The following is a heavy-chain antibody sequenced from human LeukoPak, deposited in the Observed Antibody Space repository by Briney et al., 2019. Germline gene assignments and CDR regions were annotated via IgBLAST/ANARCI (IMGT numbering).Heavy chain of an antibody. CDR3: ARGVSSPLRYFDWSNYFDY. Sequence: PGGSLRLSCAASGFTFSTYAMNWVRQAPGKGLEWVAAISGSSVYTFYADSVKGRFTISRDNSKNTLYLQMNSLRAEDTAVYYCARGVSSPLRYFDWSNYFDYWGQGTLVTVSS. V-gene: IGHV3-23*01. CDR1: GFTFSTYA. CDR2: ISGSSVYT. D-gene: IGHD3-9*01. J-gene: IGHJ4*02.